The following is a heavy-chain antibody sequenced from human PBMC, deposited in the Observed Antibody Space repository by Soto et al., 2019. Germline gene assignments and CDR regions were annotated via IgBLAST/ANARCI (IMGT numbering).Heavy chain of an antibody. J-gene: IGHJ6*02. CDR1: GYTFTGYY. Sequence: ASVKVSCKASGYTFTGYYMHWVRQAPGKGLEWMGGFDPEDGETIYAQKFQGRVTMTEDTSTDTAYMELSSLRSEDTAVYYCATQLRDFWSGYYIPVGSYYYYGMDVWGQGTTVTVSS. D-gene: IGHD3-3*01. CDR2: FDPEDGET. CDR3: ATQLRDFWSGYYIPVGSYYYYGMDV. V-gene: IGHV1-24*01.